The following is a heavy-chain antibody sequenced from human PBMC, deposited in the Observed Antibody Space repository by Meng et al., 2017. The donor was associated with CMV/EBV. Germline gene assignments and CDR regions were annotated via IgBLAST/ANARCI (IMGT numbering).Heavy chain of an antibody. Sequence: QVHLVQPGAEVKSPGASVKVSCQTSGYRFSDHYMHWMRQAPGQGLEWMGWIYPNSGGTHYAQKFQDRVTMTRDTSISTVYMELSRLTSDDTAVYYCVRDHNWGPDYWGQGTLVTVSS. CDR2: IYPNSGGT. CDR1: GYRFSDHY. CDR3: VRDHNWGPDY. V-gene: IGHV1-2*02. D-gene: IGHD1-1*01. J-gene: IGHJ4*02.